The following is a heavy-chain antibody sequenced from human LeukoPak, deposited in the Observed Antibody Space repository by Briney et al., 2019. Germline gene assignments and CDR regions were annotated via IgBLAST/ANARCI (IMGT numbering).Heavy chain of an antibody. J-gene: IGHJ4*02. Sequence: PGRSLRLSCAASGFTFDDYAMHWVRQAPGKGLEWVSGISWNSDSIGYADSVKGRFTISRDNAKNTLYLQMNSLRAEDTAVYYCARRTGSYGGNFDYWGQGTLVTVSA. V-gene: IGHV3-9*01. D-gene: IGHD3-16*01. CDR1: GFTFDDYA. CDR3: ARRTGSYGGNFDY. CDR2: ISWNSDSI.